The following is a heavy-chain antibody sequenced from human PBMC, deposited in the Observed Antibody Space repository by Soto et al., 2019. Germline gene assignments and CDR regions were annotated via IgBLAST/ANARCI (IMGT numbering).Heavy chain of an antibody. V-gene: IGHV3-74*01. CDR1: GFTFSRYW. CDR3: ASTYAYAEGYYWYGIDV. J-gene: IGHJ6*02. D-gene: IGHD3-16*01. Sequence: GGFLRLSCAASGFTFSRYWMHWVRQAPGKGLVWVSRISSYGSDTHYADSVKGRFTISRDNAKNTVYLQMNSLRAEDTAVYYCASTYAYAEGYYWYGIDVWGQGTTVTVSS. CDR2: ISSYGSDT.